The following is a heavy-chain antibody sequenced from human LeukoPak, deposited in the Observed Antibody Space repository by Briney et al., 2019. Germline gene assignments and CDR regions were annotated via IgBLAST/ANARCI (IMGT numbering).Heavy chain of an antibody. V-gene: IGHV1-2*02. CDR1: GYTFTGYY. CDR2: INPNSGGT. J-gene: IGHJ4*02. Sequence: ASVKVSCKASGYTFTGYYMHWVRQAPGQGLEWMGWINPNSGGTNYAQKFQGRVTMTRDTSISSAYMELSRLRSDDTAVYYCARDYDIVATCLGYWGQGTLVTVSS. D-gene: IGHD5-12*01. CDR3: ARDYDIVATCLGY.